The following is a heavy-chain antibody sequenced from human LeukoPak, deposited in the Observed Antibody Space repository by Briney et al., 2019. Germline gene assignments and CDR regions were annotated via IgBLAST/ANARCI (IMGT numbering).Heavy chain of an antibody. V-gene: IGHV4-34*01. J-gene: IGHJ4*02. CDR3: AREDCSSTSCYTAPFDY. D-gene: IGHD2-2*02. CDR1: GGSFSGYY. Sequence: SETLSLTCAVYGGSFSGYYWSWIRQPPGKGLEWIGEINHSGSTNYNPSLKSRVTISVDTSKNQFSLKLSSVTAADTAVYYCAREDCSSTSCYTAPFDYWGQGTLVTVSS. CDR2: INHSGST.